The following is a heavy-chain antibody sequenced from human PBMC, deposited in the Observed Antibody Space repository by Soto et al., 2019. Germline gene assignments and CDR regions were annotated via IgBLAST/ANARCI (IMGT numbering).Heavy chain of an antibody. CDR3: ARKRNSGWYYYFDY. D-gene: IGHD6-19*01. Sequence: SETLSLTCTVSGGSISSYHWTWIRQPPGKGLEWIGHIYYSGSTNYNPSLKSRVTISVDTSKNQFSLKLNTVTAADTAVYYCARKRNSGWYYYFDYWGQGTLVTVSS. CDR2: IYYSGST. J-gene: IGHJ4*02. V-gene: IGHV4-59*01. CDR1: GGSISSYH.